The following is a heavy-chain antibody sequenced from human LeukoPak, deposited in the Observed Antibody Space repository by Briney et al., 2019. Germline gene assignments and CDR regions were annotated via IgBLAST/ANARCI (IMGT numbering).Heavy chain of an antibody. CDR2: IYYSGST. CDR1: GDSITSYY. J-gene: IGHJ2*01. CDR3: ARSYYYGSGSYYNPYWYFDL. Sequence: SETPSLTCTVSGDSITSYYWSWIRQPPGKGLEWIGYIYYSGSTNYNPSLKSRVTISVDTSKNQFSLKLSSVTAADTAVYYCARSYYYGSGSYYNPYWYFDLWGRGTLVTVSS. V-gene: IGHV4-59*01. D-gene: IGHD3-10*01.